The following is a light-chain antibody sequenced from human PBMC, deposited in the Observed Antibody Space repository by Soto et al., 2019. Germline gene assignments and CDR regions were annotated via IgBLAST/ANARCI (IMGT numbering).Light chain of an antibody. CDR1: QSVSSN. CDR2: GAS. CDR3: QQYNNWQIT. V-gene: IGKV3-15*01. Sequence: EIVMTQSPAPPSVSPRERATPSCRASQSVSSNLAWYQRKPGQAPRLLIDGASTRVSGIPPSFSGSGSGTEFTLTISSLQSEDFAVYYCQQYNNWQITFGQGTRLEIK. J-gene: IGKJ5*01.